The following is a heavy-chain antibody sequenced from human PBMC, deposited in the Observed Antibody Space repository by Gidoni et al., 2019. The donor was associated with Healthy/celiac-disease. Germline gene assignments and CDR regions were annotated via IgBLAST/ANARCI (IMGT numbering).Heavy chain of an antibody. CDR2: MKSKTDGGTT. CDR3: TTAALGDAFDI. Sequence: EVQLVESGGGLVKPGGSLRLSCAASGFTFSNAWMSWVRQAPGKGLGWVGRMKSKTDGGTTDYAAPVKGRFTISRDDSKNTLYLQMNSLKTEDTAVYYCTTAALGDAFDIWGQGTMVTVSS. CDR1: GFTFSNAW. J-gene: IGHJ3*02. V-gene: IGHV3-15*01.